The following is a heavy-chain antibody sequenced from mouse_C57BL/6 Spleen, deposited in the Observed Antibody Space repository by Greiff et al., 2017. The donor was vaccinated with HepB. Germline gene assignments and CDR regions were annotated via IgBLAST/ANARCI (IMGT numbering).Heavy chain of an antibody. D-gene: IGHD2-3*01. CDR3: ARWGDGYYAMDY. Sequence: VQLQQPGAELVKPGASVKLSCKASGYTFTSYWMHWVKQRPGQGLEWIGMIHPNSGSTNYNEKFKSKATLTVNESSSTAYMQLSSLTSEDSAVYYCARWGDGYYAMDYWGQGTSVTVSS. V-gene: IGHV1-64*01. CDR1: GYTFTSYW. J-gene: IGHJ4*01. CDR2: IHPNSGST.